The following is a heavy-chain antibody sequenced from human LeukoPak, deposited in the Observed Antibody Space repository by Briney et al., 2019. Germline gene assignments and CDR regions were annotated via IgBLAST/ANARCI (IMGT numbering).Heavy chain of an antibody. J-gene: IGHJ4*02. CDR1: GFTFSDFW. Sequence: TGGSLRLSCAASGFTFSDFWMNWVRQAPGKWLEWVASIKQDGSEKYYVDSVKGRFSISRDNAKNSLHMQMNSLRAEDTAVYYCARDHTVDGLVFDYWGQGILVTVSS. D-gene: IGHD6-19*01. V-gene: IGHV3-7*01. CDR3: ARDHTVDGLVFDY. CDR2: IKQDGSEK.